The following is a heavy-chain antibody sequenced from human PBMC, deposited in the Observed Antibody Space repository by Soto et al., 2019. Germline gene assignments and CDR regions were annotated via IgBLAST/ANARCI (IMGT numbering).Heavy chain of an antibody. D-gene: IGHD6-13*01. CDR2: INAGNGNT. CDR3: ARGSEPAYSSWYVNGDY. V-gene: IGHV1-3*01. J-gene: IGHJ4*02. CDR1: GYTFTSYA. Sequence: QVHLVQSGAEVKKPGASVKVSCKASGYTFTSYAIHWVRQAPGQRLEWMGWINAGNGNTKYSQKFQGRVTIARDTSASTADMEVSSLRFEDTAVYYCARGSEPAYSSWYVNGDYWGQGTLVTVSS.